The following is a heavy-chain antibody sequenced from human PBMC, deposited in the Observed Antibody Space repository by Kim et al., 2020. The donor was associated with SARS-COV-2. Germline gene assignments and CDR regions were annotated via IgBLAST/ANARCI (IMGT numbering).Heavy chain of an antibody. V-gene: IGHV7-4-1*02. CDR3: ATEPRYNWNAYYYGMDV. J-gene: IGHJ6*02. CDR2: INTNTGNP. D-gene: IGHD1-1*01. CDR1: GYTFTSYA. Sequence: ASVKVSCKASGYTFTSYAMNWVRQAPGQGLEWMGWINTNTGNPTYAQGFTGRFVFSLDTSVSTAYLQISSLKAEDTAVYYCATEPRYNWNAYYYGMDVWGQGTTVTVSS.